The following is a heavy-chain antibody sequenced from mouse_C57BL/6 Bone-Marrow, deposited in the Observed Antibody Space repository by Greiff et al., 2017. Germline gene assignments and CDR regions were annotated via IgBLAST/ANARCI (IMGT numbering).Heavy chain of an antibody. J-gene: IGHJ4*01. CDR1: GYTFTSYW. V-gene: IGHV1-69*01. D-gene: IGHD3-2*02. Sequence: QVQLKQPGAELVMPGASVKLSCKASGYTFTSYWMHWVKQRPGQGLEWIGEIDPSDSYTNYNQKFKGKSTLTVDKSSSTAYMQLSSLTSEDSAVYYCARESSGYAMDYWGRGTSVTVT. CDR3: ARESSGYAMDY. CDR2: IDPSDSYT.